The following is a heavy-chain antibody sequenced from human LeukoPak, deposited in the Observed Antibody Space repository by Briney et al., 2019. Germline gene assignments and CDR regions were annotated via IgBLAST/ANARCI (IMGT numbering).Heavy chain of an antibody. J-gene: IGHJ5*02. CDR3: ARALYSSSSTWFDP. V-gene: IGHV4-59*01. CDR1: GGSFSGYY. Sequence: SETLSLTCAVYGGSFSGYYWSWIRQPPGKGLEWIGYIYAIGSTNYNPSLKSRVTTSVDTSKNQFSLKLSSVTAADTAVYYCARALYSSSSTWFDPWGQGTLGSVSS. D-gene: IGHD6-6*01. CDR2: IYAIGST.